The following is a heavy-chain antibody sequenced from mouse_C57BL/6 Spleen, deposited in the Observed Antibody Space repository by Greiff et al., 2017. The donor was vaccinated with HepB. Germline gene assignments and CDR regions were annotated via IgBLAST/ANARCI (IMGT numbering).Heavy chain of an antibody. J-gene: IGHJ4*01. D-gene: IGHD3-3*01. CDR2: IYPRSGNT. CDR3: ARGRGRDYAMDY. Sequence: QVQLQQSGAELARPGASVKLSCTASGYTFTSYGIRWVKQRTGQGLEWIGEIYPRSGNTYYNEKFKGKATLTADKSSSTAYMELRSLTAEDSAVYVGARGRGRDYAMDYWGQGTSVTVSS. CDR1: GYTFTSYG. V-gene: IGHV1-81*01.